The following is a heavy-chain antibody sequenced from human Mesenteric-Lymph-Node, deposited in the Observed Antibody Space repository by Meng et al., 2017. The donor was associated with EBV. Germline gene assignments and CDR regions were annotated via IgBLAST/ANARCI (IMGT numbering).Heavy chain of an antibody. CDR1: GFTFRNYY. Sequence: QGHRVESGGGLVKPGTSLRLSCAASGFTFRNYYMSWIRQAPGKGLEWVSFISSGSTTIYYADSVKGRFTISRDNSKNTLFLQMNSLKAEDTAVYYCANESFPWGQGTLVTVSS. CDR3: ANESFP. V-gene: IGHV3-11*01. CDR2: ISSGSTTI. J-gene: IGHJ5*02.